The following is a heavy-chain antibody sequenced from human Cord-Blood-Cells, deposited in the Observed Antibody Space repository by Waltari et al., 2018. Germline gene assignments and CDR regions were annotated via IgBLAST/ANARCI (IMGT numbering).Heavy chain of an antibody. CDR3: ASSSAGEVRYGY. CDR2: INPNSGGT. J-gene: IGHJ4*02. V-gene: IGHV1-2*02. Sequence: QVQLVQSGAEVKKPGASVKFSCQASGYTFTGASMTWVRQAPGQGLEWMGWINPNSGGTNYAQKLQGRVTMTRDTSISTAYMELSRLRSDDTAVYYCASSSAGEVRYGYWGQGTLVTVSS. D-gene: IGHD3-10*01. CDR1: GYTFTGAS.